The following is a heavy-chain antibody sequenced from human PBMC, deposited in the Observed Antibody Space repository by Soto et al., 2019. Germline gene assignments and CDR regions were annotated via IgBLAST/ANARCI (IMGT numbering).Heavy chain of an antibody. Sequence: QVQLQESGPGLLKPSETLSLTCNVSGGSISSNCWSWLRQPPGKGLEWIGYIYYSGSTNYNPSLKSRVTISVDTSKNQFSLKLSSVTAADTAVYYCAAGAAGTMGMDVWGQGTTVTVSS. D-gene: IGHD6-13*01. CDR3: AAGAAGTMGMDV. V-gene: IGHV4-59*01. CDR2: IYYSGST. CDR1: GGSISSNC. J-gene: IGHJ6*02.